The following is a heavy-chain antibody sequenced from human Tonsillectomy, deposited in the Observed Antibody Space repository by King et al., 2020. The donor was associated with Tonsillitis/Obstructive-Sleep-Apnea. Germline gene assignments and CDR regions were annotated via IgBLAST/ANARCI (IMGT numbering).Heavy chain of an antibody. D-gene: IGHD5-24*01. CDR1: GFTFSDYA. Sequence: VQLVESGGGVVQPGGSLRLSCAASGFTFSDYAMHWVRPAPGKGREWVTFISYDGRNQYFPDSVMGRPTISSDNSKNPLYLQMTSLSAEDTAVYYCAGGVEGLGYWGQGTLVTVSS. CDR3: AGGVEGLGY. V-gene: IGHV3-30*01. J-gene: IGHJ4*02. CDR2: ISYDGRNQ.